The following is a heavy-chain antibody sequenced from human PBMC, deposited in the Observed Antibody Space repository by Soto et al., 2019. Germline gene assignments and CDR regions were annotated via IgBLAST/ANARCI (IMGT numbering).Heavy chain of an antibody. CDR1: GFTVSGNC. Sequence: GGSLRLSCAASGFTVSGNCMSWVRQSPGKGLEWVSVIYSGGSTYYADSVKGRFTISRDNSKNTLFLQMNSLRAEDTAVYYCARDRSHCINGVCYTGSDYWSRGTLVTVSS. CDR3: ARDRSHCINGVCYTGSDY. D-gene: IGHD2-8*01. J-gene: IGHJ4*02. CDR2: IYSGGST. V-gene: IGHV3-53*01.